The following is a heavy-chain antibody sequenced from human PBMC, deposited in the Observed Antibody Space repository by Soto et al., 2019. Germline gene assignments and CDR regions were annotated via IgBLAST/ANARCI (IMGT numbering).Heavy chain of an antibody. CDR2: IYYSGST. CDR1: GGSISSGGYY. Sequence: QVQLQESGPGLVKPSQTLSLTCTVSGGSISSGGYYWSWIRQHPGKGLEWIGYIYYSGSTYYNPSLKSRVTISVDPSKNQFSLKLSSVTAADTAVYYCARGGRWPYYFDYWGQGTLVTVSS. D-gene: IGHD1-26*01. CDR3: ARGGRWPYYFDY. J-gene: IGHJ4*02. V-gene: IGHV4-31*03.